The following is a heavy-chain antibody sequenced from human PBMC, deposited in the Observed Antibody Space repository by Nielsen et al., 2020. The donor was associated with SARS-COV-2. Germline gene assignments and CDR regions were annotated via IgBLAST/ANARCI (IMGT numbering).Heavy chain of an antibody. CDR2: IYSTGTT. CDR3: ARSIAASGTYLFDL. J-gene: IGHJ4*02. CDR1: GGSISSGGYY. D-gene: IGHD6-13*01. V-gene: IGHV4-61*08. Sequence: SETLSLTCTVSGGSISSGGYYWTWIRQHPGKGLEWIGHIYSTGTTHYNPSLKSRVTISLDTSKSQFSLKLSSVSAPDTAVYFCARSIAASGTYLFDLWGQGTLVTVSS.